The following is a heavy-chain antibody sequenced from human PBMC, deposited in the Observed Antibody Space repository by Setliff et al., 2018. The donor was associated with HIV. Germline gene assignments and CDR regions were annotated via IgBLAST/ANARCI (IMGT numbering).Heavy chain of an antibody. D-gene: IGHD6-13*01. CDR3: ARDFSGQQLVGGWFDP. J-gene: IGHJ5*02. CDR1: GYTFISYG. V-gene: IGHV1-18*01. Sequence: ASVKVSCKTSGYTFISYGVTWVRQVPGQGLEWVGWISTYNGNTNYAQKFQGRVTMTTDTSTSAAYLELRSLRSDDTAVYYCARDFSGQQLVGGWFDPWGQGTLVTVSS. CDR2: ISTYNGNT.